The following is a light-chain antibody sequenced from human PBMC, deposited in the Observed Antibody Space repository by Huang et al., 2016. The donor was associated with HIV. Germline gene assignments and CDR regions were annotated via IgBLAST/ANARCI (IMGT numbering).Light chain of an antibody. CDR1: QSIFYSSTNKAY. J-gene: IGKJ1*01. CDR3: QQYYGTPPS. CDR2: WAS. Sequence: DIVMTQSPDSLTVSLGERAAINCQSSQSIFYSSTNKAYLAWYQQKPGQPPKLLIYWASTRESGVPDRFSGSGSGTDFTLTISGLQADDVAVYYCQQYYGTPPSFGQGTKVEVK. V-gene: IGKV4-1*01.